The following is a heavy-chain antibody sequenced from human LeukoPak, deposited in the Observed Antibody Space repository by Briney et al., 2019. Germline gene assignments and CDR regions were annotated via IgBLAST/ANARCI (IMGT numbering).Heavy chain of an antibody. V-gene: IGHV4-39*07. J-gene: IGHJ4*02. D-gene: IGHD1-26*01. CDR3: ASGTHSGRFDF. CDR1: GASISSYAYY. Sequence: SETLSLTCTVSGASISSYAYYWAWIRQPPGKGLEWVGSIYYTGSTYYTPSLQSRVTVSTDTSKNQFSLKLSSVTAADTAVYYCASGTHSGRFDFWAQGTLVIVSS. CDR2: IYYTGST.